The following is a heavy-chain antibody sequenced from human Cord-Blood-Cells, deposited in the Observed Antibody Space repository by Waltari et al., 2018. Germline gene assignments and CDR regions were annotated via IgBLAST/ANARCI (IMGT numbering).Heavy chain of an antibody. J-gene: IGHJ4*02. CDR3: ARNKWGKDY. V-gene: IGHV4-34*01. CDR1: GGSFSGYY. CDR2: INHSGST. D-gene: IGHD2-8*01. Sequence: QVQLQQWGAGLLKPSETLSPTCAAYGGSFSGYYWIWIRQPPGKGLEWIGEINHSGSTNYHPSLKSRVTISVDTSKNQFSLKLSSVTAADTAVYYCARNKWGKDYWGQGTLVTVSS.